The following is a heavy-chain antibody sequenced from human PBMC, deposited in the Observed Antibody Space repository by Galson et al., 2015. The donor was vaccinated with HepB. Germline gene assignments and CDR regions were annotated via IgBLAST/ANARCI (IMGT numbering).Heavy chain of an antibody. V-gene: IGHV1-2*06. CDR2: INPNSGGT. CDR1: GYTFTGYY. Sequence: SVKVSCKASGYTFTGYYMHWVRQAPGQGLEWMGRINPNSGGTNYAQKFRGRVTMTRDTSISTAYMELSRLRSDDTAVYYCAREGSGVAVADNFDYWGQGTLVTVSS. J-gene: IGHJ4*02. D-gene: IGHD6-19*01. CDR3: AREGSGVAVADNFDY.